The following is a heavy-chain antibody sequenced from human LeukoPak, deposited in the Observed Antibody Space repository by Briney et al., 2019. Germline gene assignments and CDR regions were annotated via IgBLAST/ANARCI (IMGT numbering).Heavy chain of an antibody. CDR1: GGSISSSSYY. J-gene: IGHJ3*02. D-gene: IGHD2-2*01. CDR3: ARLRGSSINI. Sequence: PSETLSLTCTVPGGSISSSSYYWGWIRQPPGKGLEWIGSIYYSGSTYYNPSLKSRVTISVDTSKNQFSLKLSSVTAADTAVYYCARLRGSSINIWGQGTMVTVSS. CDR2: IYYSGST. V-gene: IGHV4-39*01.